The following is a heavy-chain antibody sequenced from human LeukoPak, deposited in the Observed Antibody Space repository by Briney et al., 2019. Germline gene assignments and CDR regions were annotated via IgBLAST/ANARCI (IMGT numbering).Heavy chain of an antibody. CDR3: AKRREKIKHYYGSGSYHVFATGEDYFDY. CDR1: GFTFSDYY. V-gene: IGHV3-11*01. Sequence: PGGSLRLSCAASGFTFSDYYMSWIRQAPGKGLEWVSYISSSGSTIYYADSVKGRFTISRDNAKNSLYLQMNSLRAEDTAVYYCAKRREKIKHYYGSGSYHVFATGEDYFDYWGQGTLVTVSS. CDR2: ISSSGSTI. J-gene: IGHJ4*02. D-gene: IGHD3-10*01.